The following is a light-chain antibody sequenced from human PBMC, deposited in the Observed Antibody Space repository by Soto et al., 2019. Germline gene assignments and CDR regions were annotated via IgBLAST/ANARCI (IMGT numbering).Light chain of an antibody. CDR3: GTWESSRNWV. V-gene: IGLV1-40*01. Sequence: QSVLTQPPSVSGAPGQRVTISCTGSSSNIGAGYDVHWYQQLPGTAPKLLIYGNNNRPSGVPDRFSGSKSGTSATLVITGLQTGDEADYYCGTWESSRNWVFGGGTKLTVL. CDR1: SSNIGAGYD. CDR2: GNN. J-gene: IGLJ3*02.